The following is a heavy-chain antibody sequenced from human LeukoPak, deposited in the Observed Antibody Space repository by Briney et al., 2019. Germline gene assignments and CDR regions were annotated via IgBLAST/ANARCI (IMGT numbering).Heavy chain of an antibody. J-gene: IGHJ6*03. V-gene: IGHV1-69*13. CDR2: IIPIFGTA. D-gene: IGHD3-10*01. CDR1: GYTFTSYY. Sequence: ASVKVSCKASGYTFTSYYMHWVRQAPGQGLEWMGGIIPIFGTANYAQKFQGRVTITADESTSTAYMELSSLRSEDTAVYYCARTRFGELFSYYYYYMDVWGKGTTVTISS. CDR3: ARTRFGELFSYYYYYMDV.